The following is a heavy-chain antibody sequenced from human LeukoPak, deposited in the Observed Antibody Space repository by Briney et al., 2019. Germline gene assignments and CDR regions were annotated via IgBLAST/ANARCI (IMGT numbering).Heavy chain of an antibody. V-gene: IGHV3-7*01. J-gene: IGHJ4*02. CDR1: GFTFSDSY. Sequence: PGGSLRLSCTASGFTFSDSYMTWVRQAPGKGLEWVANIKQDESEKYYVDSVKGRFTTSRDNTNNSLYLQMNSLRAEDTAVYYCARDGGYYYGSGNPAFDYWGQGTLVTVSS. D-gene: IGHD3-10*01. CDR3: ARDGGYYYGSGNPAFDY. CDR2: IKQDESEK.